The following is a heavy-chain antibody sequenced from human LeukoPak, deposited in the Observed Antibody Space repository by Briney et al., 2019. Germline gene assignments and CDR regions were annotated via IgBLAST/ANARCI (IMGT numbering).Heavy chain of an antibody. J-gene: IGHJ4*02. CDR3: ARGMSNVFGY. D-gene: IGHD2-8*01. CDR1: GDSVSNNNAA. Sequence: SQTLSLTCAISGDSVSNNNAAWNWSRQSPSRGLEWLGRTYYTSKWYNGYAVSVKSRITLNPDTSKNQFSLQLNSVTPEDTAVYYCARGMSNVFGYWGQGILVTVSS. V-gene: IGHV6-1*01. CDR2: TYYTSKWYN.